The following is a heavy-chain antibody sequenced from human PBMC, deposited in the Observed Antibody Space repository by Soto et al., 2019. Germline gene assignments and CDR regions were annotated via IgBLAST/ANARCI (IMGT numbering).Heavy chain of an antibody. D-gene: IGHD3-3*01. CDR1: GFTFSSYG. CDR3: ATASTIFGVVTNSDAFDI. V-gene: IGHV3-33*01. Sequence: QVQLVESGGGVVQPGRSLRLSCAASGFTFSSYGMHWVRQAPGKGLEWVAVIWYDGSNKYYADSVKGRFTISRDNSKNTLDLQMNSLRAEDTAVYYCATASTIFGVVTNSDAFDIWGQGTMVTVSS. CDR2: IWYDGSNK. J-gene: IGHJ3*02.